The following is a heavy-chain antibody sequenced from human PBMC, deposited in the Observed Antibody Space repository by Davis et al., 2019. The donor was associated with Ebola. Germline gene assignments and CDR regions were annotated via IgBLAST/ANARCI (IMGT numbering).Heavy chain of an antibody. D-gene: IGHD6-13*01. J-gene: IGHJ6*02. CDR2: ITGSADLT. V-gene: IGHV3-23*01. Sequence: GESLKISCAASGFIFSNYAMSWVRQAPGKGLEWVSTITGSADLTHYADSVKGRFTISRDNAKNSLYLQMNSLRAEDTAVYYCARRLHSSRKRGYYYGMDVWGQGTTVTVSS. CDR1: GFIFSNYA. CDR3: ARRLHSSRKRGYYYGMDV.